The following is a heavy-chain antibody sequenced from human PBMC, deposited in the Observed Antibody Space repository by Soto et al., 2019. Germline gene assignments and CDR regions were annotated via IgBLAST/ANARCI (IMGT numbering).Heavy chain of an antibody. CDR1: GFTFSSYG. CDR3: ARVTDEYCSGGSCYSRTRFDY. Sequence: QVQLVESGGGVVQPGRSLRLSCAASGFTFSSYGMHWVRQAPGKGLEWVAVIWYEGSNKYYADSVKGRFTRTRDNSKNTTELEMNSLGDEDPAVYYCARVTDEYCSGGSCYSRTRFDYWGQGTLVTVSS. D-gene: IGHD2-15*01. V-gene: IGHV3-33*01. J-gene: IGHJ4*02. CDR2: IWYEGSNK.